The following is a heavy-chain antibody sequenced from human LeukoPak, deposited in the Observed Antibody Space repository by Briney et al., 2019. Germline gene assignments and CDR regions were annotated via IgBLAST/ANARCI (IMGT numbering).Heavy chain of an antibody. D-gene: IGHD3-10*01. V-gene: IGHV3-21*01. CDR1: GFTLSSYS. J-gene: IGHJ6*02. CDR2: ISSSGSYI. Sequence: GGSLRLSCAASGFTLSSYSMSWVRQAPGKGLEWVSSISSSGSYIYYGDSVKGRFIISRDNAKNSVYLQMNSLRAEDTAVYYCARDRNYLAPSYYYYGMDVWGQGTTVTVSS. CDR3: ARDRNYLAPSYYYYGMDV.